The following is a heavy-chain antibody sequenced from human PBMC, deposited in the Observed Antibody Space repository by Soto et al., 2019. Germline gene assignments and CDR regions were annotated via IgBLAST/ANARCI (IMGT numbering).Heavy chain of an antibody. J-gene: IGHJ6*02. V-gene: IGHV1-2*02. Sequence: ASVKVSCKASGYTFTGYYMHWVRQAPGQGLEWMGWINPNSGGTNYAQKFQGRVTMTRDTSISTAYMELSRLRSDDTAVCYCARGRSGWYYYYYYGMDVWGQGTTVTVSS. D-gene: IGHD6-19*01. CDR3: ARGRSGWYYYYYYGMDV. CDR2: INPNSGGT. CDR1: GYTFTGYY.